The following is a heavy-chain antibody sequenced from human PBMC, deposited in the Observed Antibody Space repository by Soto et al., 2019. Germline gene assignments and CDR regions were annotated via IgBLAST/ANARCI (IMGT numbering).Heavy chain of an antibody. CDR2: IYYSGIT. CDR3: ARKRTSVVTKAYIDV. CDR1: CTSTNSRSYP. V-gene: IGHV4-39*01. Sequence: SETLSLICTVTCTSTNSRSYPWGRIRQSPGKGLEWMGSIYYSGITYNNPYLTSRVSMSIHTSNEQFALKLKSVTAADPALYLCARKRTSVVTKAYIDVGTQGSNVTVSS. D-gene: IGHD2-21*02. J-gene: IGHJ6*03.